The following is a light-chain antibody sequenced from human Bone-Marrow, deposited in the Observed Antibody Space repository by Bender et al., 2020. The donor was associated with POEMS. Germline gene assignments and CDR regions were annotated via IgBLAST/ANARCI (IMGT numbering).Light chain of an antibody. CDR3: ATWHDSLNGWV. CDR1: SSNIVTNP. J-gene: IGLJ3*02. Sequence: QSVLTQPPSASGTPGQRVIISCSGSSSNIVTNPVNWYQHLPGTATKVLIYNTNQRPSGVPDRFSGSKSGTSASLAISALQSEDEGDYYCATWHDSLNGWVFGGGTKLAVL. V-gene: IGLV1-44*01. CDR2: NTN.